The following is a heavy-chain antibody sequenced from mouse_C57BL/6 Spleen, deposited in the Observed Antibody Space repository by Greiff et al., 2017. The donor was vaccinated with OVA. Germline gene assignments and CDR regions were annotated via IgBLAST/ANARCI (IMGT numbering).Heavy chain of an antibody. Sequence: EVKLMESGPGLVKPSQSLSLTCSVTGYSITSGYYWYWIRQFPGNKLEWMCYISYDGSNNYNPSLKNRISITRDTSKNQFFLKLNSVTTEDTATYYCARAFTTVVATNYFDYWGQGTTLTVSS. V-gene: IGHV3-6*01. J-gene: IGHJ2*01. CDR3: ARAFTTVVATNYFDY. D-gene: IGHD1-1*01. CDR1: GYSITSGYY. CDR2: ISYDGSN.